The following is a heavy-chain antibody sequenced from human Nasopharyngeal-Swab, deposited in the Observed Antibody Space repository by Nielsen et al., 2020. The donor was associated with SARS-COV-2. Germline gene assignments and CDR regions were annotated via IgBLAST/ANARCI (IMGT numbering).Heavy chain of an antibody. D-gene: IGHD1-1*01. J-gene: IGHJ4*02. CDR3: ARDGPNWNLDY. V-gene: IGHV3-33*01. CDR2: IRPGGDSR. Sequence: GESLKISCAASGFTVSRYGFHWVRQAPGKGLDWVAVIRPGGDSRIYGDSLKGRFAVSRDNSKNTLYLQIDDLRSEDTAVYYCARDGPNWNLDYWGQGTLVTVSS. CDR1: GFTVSRYG.